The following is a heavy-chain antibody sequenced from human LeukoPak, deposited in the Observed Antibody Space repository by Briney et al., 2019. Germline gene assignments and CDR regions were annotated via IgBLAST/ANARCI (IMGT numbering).Heavy chain of an antibody. CDR2: ISGYNGHT. CDR3: ARDADVLLWFGEPQNYNWFDP. CDR1: GYTFTSYG. D-gene: IGHD3-10*01. Sequence: ASVKVSCKASGYTFTSYGISWVRQAPGQGLEWMGWISGYNGHTNYAQKLQGRVTMTTDTSATTAYMELRSLRSDDTAVYYCARDADVLLWFGEPQNYNWFDPWGQGTLVTVSS. V-gene: IGHV1-18*01. J-gene: IGHJ5*02.